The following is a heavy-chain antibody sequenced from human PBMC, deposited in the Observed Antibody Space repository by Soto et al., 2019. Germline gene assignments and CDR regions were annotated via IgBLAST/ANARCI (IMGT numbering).Heavy chain of an antibody. CDR2: ISYDGRSE. V-gene: IGHV3-30*18. CDR3: AKQYNLGGLEDY. D-gene: IGHD1-20*01. Sequence: QVQLVESGGGVVQPGTSLRLSCAASGYTFSGHGIHWVRQAPGKGLEWLAVISYDGRSEYYADSVKGRFSVSRDNSNNMAYLQMNSLRVEDTAMYYCAKQYNLGGLEDYWGQGTLVAVSS. CDR1: GYTFSGHG. J-gene: IGHJ4*02.